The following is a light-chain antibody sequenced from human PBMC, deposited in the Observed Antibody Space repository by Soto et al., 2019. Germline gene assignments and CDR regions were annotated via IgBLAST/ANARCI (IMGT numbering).Light chain of an antibody. V-gene: IGKV3-20*01. CDR1: QSVSSSY. Sequence: EIVLTQSPGTLSLSPGERVTLSCRASQSVSSSYLAWYQQKPGKAPRLLIYGASCRATGIPDRFSGSGSGTDCTLTISRLEPEDFAVYYCQQYGSSPRGFTFGPGTKVDIK. CDR3: QQYGSSPRGFT. CDR2: GAS. J-gene: IGKJ3*01.